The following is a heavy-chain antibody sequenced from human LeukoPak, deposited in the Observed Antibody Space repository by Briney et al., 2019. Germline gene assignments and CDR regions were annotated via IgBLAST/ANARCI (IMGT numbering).Heavy chain of an antibody. CDR3: ARSRYYYGSGSYPFDY. V-gene: IGHV4-4*07. CDR1: GGSISSYY. Sequence: PSETLSLTCTVSGGSISSYYWSWIRQPAGKGLEWIGRIYTSGSTNYNPSHKSRVTMSVDTSKNQFSLKLSSVTAADTAVYYCARSRYYYGSGSYPFDYWGQGTLVTVSS. D-gene: IGHD3-10*01. CDR2: IYTSGST. J-gene: IGHJ4*02.